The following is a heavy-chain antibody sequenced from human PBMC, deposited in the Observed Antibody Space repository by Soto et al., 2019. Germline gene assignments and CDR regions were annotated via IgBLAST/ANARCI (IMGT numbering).Heavy chain of an antibody. CDR2: IDPRDSYT. J-gene: IGHJ5*02. CDR3: ARLYCSSSTCDSWFDP. D-gene: IGHD2-2*01. V-gene: IGHV5-10-1*01. Sequence: GESLKISCKGSGYSFTSYWISWVRQMPGKGLEWVGRIDPRDSYTSYSPSFQGHVTISADKSVSAVYLQWGSLKASDTAMYYCARLYCSSSTCDSWFDPWGQGTLVTVSS. CDR1: GYSFTSYW.